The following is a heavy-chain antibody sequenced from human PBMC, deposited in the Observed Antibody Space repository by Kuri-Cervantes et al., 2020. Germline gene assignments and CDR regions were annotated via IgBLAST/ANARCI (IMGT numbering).Heavy chain of an antibody. J-gene: IGHJ5*02. V-gene: IGHV4-34*01. Sequence: GSLRLSCAVYGGSFSGYYWSWIRQPPGKGLEWIGEINHSGSTNYNPSLKSRVTISVDTSKNQFSLKLSSVTAADTAVYYCARQRRARIQLWFGGSWFDPWGQGTLVTVSS. CDR2: INHSGST. CDR1: GGSFSGYY. D-gene: IGHD5-18*01. CDR3: ARQRRARIQLWFGGSWFDP.